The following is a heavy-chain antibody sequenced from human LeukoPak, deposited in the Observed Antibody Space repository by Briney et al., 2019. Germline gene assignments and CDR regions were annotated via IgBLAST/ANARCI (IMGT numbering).Heavy chain of an antibody. CDR2: TFYSGST. J-gene: IGHJ3*02. V-gene: IGHV4-39*07. CDR3: ATPRDSQWLRSAFDI. Sequence: SSETLSLTCTVSSGSISTSNYYWGWVRQPPGKALEWIGNTFYSGSTYYSPSLKSRVTISLDTPKNQFSLKLSSVTAADTAVYYCATPRDSQWLRSAFDIWGQGTMVTVSS. CDR1: SGSISTSNYY. D-gene: IGHD3-22*01.